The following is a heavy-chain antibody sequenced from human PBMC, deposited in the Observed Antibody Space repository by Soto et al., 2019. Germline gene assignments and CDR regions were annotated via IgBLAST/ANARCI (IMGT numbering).Heavy chain of an antibody. CDR2: IGSTGGTI. Sequence: WGSLRLSCEASGFTFLSYFINFFRHSPWKWLQWVAHIGSTGGTIYYADSVKGRFAVSRDNAKNSLYLQLNSLRVDDTAIYYCARDGGEYYLDVWGQGTAVTVSS. CDR3: ARDGGEYYLDV. CDR1: GFTFLSYF. J-gene: IGHJ4*02. V-gene: IGHV3-11*01. D-gene: IGHD4-17*01.